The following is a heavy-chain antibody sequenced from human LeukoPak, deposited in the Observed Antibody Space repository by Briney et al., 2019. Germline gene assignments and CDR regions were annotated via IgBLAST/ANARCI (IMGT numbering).Heavy chain of an antibody. Sequence: KTSETLSLTCTVSADSITNYYWSWIRQPAGKGLEWIGRIYSSGYTNYNDSLKSRITMSIDTSKNHFSLKLTSVTAADTAVYYCAGISVTGGDWFDPWGQGIVVTVSS. CDR3: AGISVTGGDWFDP. J-gene: IGHJ5*02. D-gene: IGHD6-19*01. CDR1: ADSITNYY. V-gene: IGHV4-4*07. CDR2: IYSSGYT.